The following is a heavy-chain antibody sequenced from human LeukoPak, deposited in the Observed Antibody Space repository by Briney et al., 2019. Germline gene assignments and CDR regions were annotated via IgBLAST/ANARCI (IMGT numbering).Heavy chain of an antibody. J-gene: IGHJ4*02. CDR2: ISYDGTNK. Sequence: GGFLSLSCAASGITFSRSAMHWVRQAPGKGLEWVAIISYDGTNKYYLDSVKGRFTISRDNSKNTLYLQMDSLRAEDTAVYYCTRGTVPGLATTYGTYFDSWGQGPLVPVSS. CDR3: TRGTVPGLATTYGTYFDS. CDR1: GITFSRSA. V-gene: IGHV3-30*04. D-gene: IGHD5-12*01.